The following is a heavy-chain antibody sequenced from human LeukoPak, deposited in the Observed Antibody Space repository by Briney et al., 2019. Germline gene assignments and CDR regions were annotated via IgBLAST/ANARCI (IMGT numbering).Heavy chain of an antibody. D-gene: IGHD3-22*01. Sequence: SQTLSLTCTVSGGSISSGSYYWGWIRQPPGKGLEWIGSIYYSGSTYYNPSLKSRVTISVDTSKNQFSLKLSSVTAADTAVYYCATNGGVTMILVVHTEGQFLQHWGQGTLVTVSS. CDR2: IYYSGST. CDR3: ATNGGVTMILVVHTEGQFLQH. V-gene: IGHV4-39*01. J-gene: IGHJ1*01. CDR1: GGSISSGSYY.